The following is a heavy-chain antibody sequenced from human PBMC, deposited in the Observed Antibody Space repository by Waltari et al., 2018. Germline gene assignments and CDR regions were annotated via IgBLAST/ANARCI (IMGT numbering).Heavy chain of an antibody. J-gene: IGHJ4*02. V-gene: IGHV3-21*01. CDR1: GFTFRNYN. CDR3: AKDLGIEVAGLFYYDS. D-gene: IGHD6-19*01. Sequence: EVQLVESGGGLVKPGGSLRLSCSASGFTFRNYNINWVRQAPGKGLGWVSSISSTSDFINYADSVKGRFTISRDNAKNSLFLQMNSLRVEDTAVYYCAKDLGIEVAGLFYYDSWGQGTLVTVSS. CDR2: ISSTSDFI.